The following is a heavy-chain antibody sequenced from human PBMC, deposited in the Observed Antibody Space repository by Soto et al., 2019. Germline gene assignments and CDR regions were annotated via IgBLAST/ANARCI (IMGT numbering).Heavy chain of an antibody. CDR3: AKSEKTMVRGVIIAEYFQH. CDR1: GFTFSSYA. D-gene: IGHD3-10*01. J-gene: IGHJ1*01. V-gene: IGHV3-23*01. CDR2: ISGSGGST. Sequence: GGSLRLSCAASGFTFSSYAMSWVRQAPGKGLEWVSAISGSGGSTYYADSVKGRFTISRDNSKNTLYLQMNSLRAEDTAVYYCAKSEKTMVRGVIIAEYFQHWGQGTLVTVSS.